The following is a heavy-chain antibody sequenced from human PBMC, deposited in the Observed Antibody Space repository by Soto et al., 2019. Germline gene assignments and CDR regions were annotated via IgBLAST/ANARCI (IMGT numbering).Heavy chain of an antibody. J-gene: IGHJ4*01. V-gene: IGHV5-51*01. D-gene: IGHD4-17*01. Sequence: GESLQISCKGSGYSFTTYWIGWVRQMPGKGLEWMGIIYPGDSDTRYSPSFQGQVTISADKSISTAYLQWSSLKASDTAMYYCARLESDYVAFVAVDNRGHHTLVPVSA. CDR3: ARLESDYVAFVAVDN. CDR1: GYSFTTYW. CDR2: IYPGDSDT.